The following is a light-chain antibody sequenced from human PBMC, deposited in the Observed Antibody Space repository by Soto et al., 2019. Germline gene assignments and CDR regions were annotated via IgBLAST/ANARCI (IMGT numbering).Light chain of an antibody. CDR2: KAS. CDR1: QTISSW. J-gene: IGKJ1*01. CDR3: QQGYSTPHT. Sequence: DIQMTQSPSTLSGSVGDRVTITCRASQTISSWLAWYQQKPGKAPKLLIYKASTLKSGVPSRFSGSGSGTEFTLTISSLQPDDFATYYCQQGYSTPHTFGQGTKVDIK. V-gene: IGKV1-5*03.